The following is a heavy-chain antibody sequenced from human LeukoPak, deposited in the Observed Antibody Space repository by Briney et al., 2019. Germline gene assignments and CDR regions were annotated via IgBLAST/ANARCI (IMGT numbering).Heavy chain of an antibody. CDR2: MNPNSGNT. CDR3: ARAGRVYYGSGKNWFDP. D-gene: IGHD3-10*01. V-gene: IGHV1-8*01. J-gene: IGHJ5*02. Sequence: ASVKVSCKASGYTFTSYDINWVRQATGQGLEWMGWMNPNSGNTGYAQKFQGRVTMTRNTSISTVYMELSSLRSEDTAVYYCARAGRVYYGSGKNWFDPWGQGTLVTVSS. CDR1: GYTFTSYD.